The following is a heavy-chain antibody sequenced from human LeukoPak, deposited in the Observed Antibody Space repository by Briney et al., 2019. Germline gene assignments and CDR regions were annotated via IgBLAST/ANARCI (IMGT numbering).Heavy chain of an antibody. D-gene: IGHD3-22*01. V-gene: IGHV4-34*01. J-gene: IGHJ3*02. Sequence: SETLSLTCAVYGGSFSGYYWSWVRQPPGNGLEWIVEINHSGSTNYNPSLKSRVTISVDTSKNPFYLQMSSVTAADTAVYYCARPDSSAYLHLEVYDIWGQGPIVTASS. CDR1: GGSFSGYY. CDR3: ARPDSSAYLHLEVYDI. CDR2: INHSGST.